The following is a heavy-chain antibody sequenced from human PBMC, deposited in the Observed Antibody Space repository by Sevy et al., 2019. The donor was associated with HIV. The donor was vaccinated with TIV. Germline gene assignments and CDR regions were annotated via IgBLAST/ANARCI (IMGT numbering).Heavy chain of an antibody. D-gene: IGHD6-13*01. Sequence: GGSLRLSCAASGFTVSSNYMSWVRQAPGKGLEWVSVIYSGGSTYYADSVKGRFTISRDNSKNTRYLQMNSLRAEDTAVYYCARWGEQQPGAFDIWGQGTMVTVSS. V-gene: IGHV3-53*01. J-gene: IGHJ3*02. CDR2: IYSGGST. CDR3: ARWGEQQPGAFDI. CDR1: GFTVSSNY.